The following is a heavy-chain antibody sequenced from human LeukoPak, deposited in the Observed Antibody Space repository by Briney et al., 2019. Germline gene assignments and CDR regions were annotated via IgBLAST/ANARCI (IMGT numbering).Heavy chain of an antibody. CDR3: ARASYSYDINGWVPFDY. J-gene: IGHJ4*02. CDR2: IYFSGAT. CDR1: GGSISSNIYF. D-gene: IGHD3-22*01. Sequence: SETLSLTCTVSGGSISSNIYFWGWIRQTPEKGLEWIGNIYFSGATYYNPSLKSRVTISGDTSKNQFSLRLSSVTAADTAVYYCARASYSYDINGWVPFDYWGQGTLVTVSS. V-gene: IGHV4-39*07.